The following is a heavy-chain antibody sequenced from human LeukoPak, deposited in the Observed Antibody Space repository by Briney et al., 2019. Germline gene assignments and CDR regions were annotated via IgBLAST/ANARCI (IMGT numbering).Heavy chain of an antibody. D-gene: IGHD3-22*01. V-gene: IGHV3-23*01. Sequence: GGSLRLSCAASGCTFSSYAMSWVRQAPGKGVEGVSAISGSGGRTYYADSVKGRSTISRDNSKNSLYLQMNSLRAEDTAVYYCAKALYDSSGYPGHFDYWGQGTLVTVSS. CDR3: AKALYDSSGYPGHFDY. J-gene: IGHJ4*02. CDR2: ISGSGGRT. CDR1: GCTFSSYA.